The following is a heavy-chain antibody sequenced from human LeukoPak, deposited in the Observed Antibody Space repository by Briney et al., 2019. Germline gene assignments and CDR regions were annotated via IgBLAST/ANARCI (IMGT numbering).Heavy chain of an antibody. Sequence: SETLSLTCTVSGGPISSSSYYWGWLRQPPGKGLEWIGSIYYSGSTYYNPSLKSRVTISVDTSKNQFSLKLSSVTAADTAVYYCARDRAAAAGPYFDYWGQGTLVTVSS. D-gene: IGHD6-13*01. CDR1: GGPISSSSYY. CDR3: ARDRAAAAGPYFDY. CDR2: IYYSGST. V-gene: IGHV4-39*07. J-gene: IGHJ4*02.